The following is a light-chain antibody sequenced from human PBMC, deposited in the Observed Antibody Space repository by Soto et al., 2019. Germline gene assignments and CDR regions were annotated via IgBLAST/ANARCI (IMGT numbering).Light chain of an antibody. Sequence: EIVLTQSPATLSLSPGERATLSCRASQSVGNYLGWYQQRPGQAPRLLIYDASNRATGIPARFSGSGSGTDFTLTVSSLEPEDCAVDYYQQRGDWTPVATFGQGTRLEIK. J-gene: IGKJ5*01. CDR1: QSVGNY. CDR3: QQRGDWTPVAT. CDR2: DAS. V-gene: IGKV3-11*01.